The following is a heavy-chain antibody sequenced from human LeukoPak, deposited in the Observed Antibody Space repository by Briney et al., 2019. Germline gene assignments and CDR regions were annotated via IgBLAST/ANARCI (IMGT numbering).Heavy chain of an antibody. CDR3: ARLCQWIAAAGTSALRWFDP. Sequence: KPSETLSLTCAVYGGSFSGYYCSWIRHPPGKGLEWIGEINNSGSTNNNPSLKSRVTISVNTSKNQFSLKLSSVTAADTAVYYCARLCQWIAAAGTSALRWFDPWGQGTLVTVSS. V-gene: IGHV4-34*01. D-gene: IGHD6-13*01. CDR2: INNSGST. J-gene: IGHJ5*02. CDR1: GGSFSGYY.